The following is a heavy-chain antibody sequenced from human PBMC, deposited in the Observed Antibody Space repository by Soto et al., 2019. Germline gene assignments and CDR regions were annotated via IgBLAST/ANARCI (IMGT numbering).Heavy chain of an antibody. CDR3: ARAGTTMVRGVISGWFDP. D-gene: IGHD3-10*01. CDR2: IYYSGST. Sequence: SETLSLTCTVSGGSISSYYWSWIRQPPGKGLEWIGYIYYSGSTNYNPSLESRVTISVDTSKDQFSLKLSSVTAADTAVYYFARAGTTMVRGVISGWFDPWGQGTLVTVSS. CDR1: GGSISSYY. J-gene: IGHJ5*02. V-gene: IGHV4-59*01.